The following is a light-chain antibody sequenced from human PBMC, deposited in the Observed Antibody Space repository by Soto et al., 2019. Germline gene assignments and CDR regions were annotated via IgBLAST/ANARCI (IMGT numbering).Light chain of an antibody. J-gene: IGKJ2*01. CDR3: QQYGSSPPYT. V-gene: IGKV3-20*01. CDR1: QSVSSSY. CDR2: GAS. Sequence: EIVLTQSPGTLSLSPGERVTLSCRASQSVSSSYLAWYQQKPGQAPRLLIYGASSRATGIPDRFSGSGSGTDFTLTISGLEPEDFAVYYCQQYGSSPPYTFGQGTKLEIK.